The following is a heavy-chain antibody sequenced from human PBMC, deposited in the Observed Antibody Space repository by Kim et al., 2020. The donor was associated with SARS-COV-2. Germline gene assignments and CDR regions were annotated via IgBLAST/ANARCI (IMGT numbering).Heavy chain of an antibody. V-gene: IGHV5-10-1*01. CDR3: ASAKTGTSSASDY. CDR1: GYSFTSYW. CDR2: IDPSDSYT. Sequence: GESLKISCKGSGYSFTSYWNSWVRQMPGKGLEWMGRIDPSDSYTNYSPSFQGHVTISADKSISPAYLQWSSPKASDTALYYCASAKTGTSSASDYWGQGTLVTVSS. D-gene: IGHD1-1*01. J-gene: IGHJ4*02.